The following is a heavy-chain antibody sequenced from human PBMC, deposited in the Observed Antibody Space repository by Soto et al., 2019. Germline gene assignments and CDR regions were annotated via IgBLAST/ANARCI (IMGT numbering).Heavy chain of an antibody. J-gene: IGHJ6*02. CDR2: IRGSGGDT. V-gene: IGHV3-23*01. CDR3: ARGPRAPPPHDYGMDV. CDR1: GFTFSSYF. Sequence: EVQLLESGGGLVQPGGSLRISCAASGFTFSSYFMNWVRQAPGKGLEWVSGIRGSGGDTFYADSVKGRFTISRDNSKNTLYLQMNSLRAEDTAVYYCARGPRAPPPHDYGMDVWGQGTTVTVSS.